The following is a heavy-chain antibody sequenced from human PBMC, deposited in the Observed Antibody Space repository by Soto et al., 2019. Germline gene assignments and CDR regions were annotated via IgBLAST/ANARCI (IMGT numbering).Heavy chain of an antibody. D-gene: IGHD1-20*01. Sequence: SVKVSCKASGGTFSSYAISWVRQAPGQGLEWMGGIIPIFGTANYAQKFQGRVTITADESTSTAYMELSSLRSEDTAVYYCARDRVGITGISGRYGMDVWAQGTTVTVSS. J-gene: IGHJ6*02. CDR1: GGTFSSYA. CDR3: ARDRVGITGISGRYGMDV. V-gene: IGHV1-69*13. CDR2: IIPIFGTA.